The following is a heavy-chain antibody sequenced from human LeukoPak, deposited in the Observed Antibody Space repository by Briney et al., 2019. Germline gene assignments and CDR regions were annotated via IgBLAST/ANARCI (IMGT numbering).Heavy chain of an antibody. Sequence: GESPKISCQGLRYSFAMYWIAWVRQMPGKGLEWMGIIYPGDSTTRYSPSFEGQVTISVDKSISTAFLQWTSPKSSDTAMYYCARQVTVATAGDYWGQGTLVTVSS. J-gene: IGHJ4*02. CDR2: IYPGDSTT. D-gene: IGHD6-13*01. V-gene: IGHV5-51*01. CDR1: RYSFAMYW. CDR3: ARQVTVATAGDY.